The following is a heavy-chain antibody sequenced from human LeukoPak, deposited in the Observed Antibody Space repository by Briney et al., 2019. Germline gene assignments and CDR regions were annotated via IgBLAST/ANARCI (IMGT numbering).Heavy chain of an antibody. V-gene: IGHV3-23*01. CDR1: GFTFSTFA. Sequence: GGSLRLSCAASGFTFSTFAMIWVRQPPGKGLEWVSSIFPSGGEIHYADSVRGRFTISRDNSKSTLSLQMNSLGAEDTAVYYCARDELMVVAASDYYYYMDVWGKGTTVTISS. CDR3: ARDELMVVAASDYYYYMDV. J-gene: IGHJ6*03. CDR2: IFPSGGEI. D-gene: IGHD2-15*01.